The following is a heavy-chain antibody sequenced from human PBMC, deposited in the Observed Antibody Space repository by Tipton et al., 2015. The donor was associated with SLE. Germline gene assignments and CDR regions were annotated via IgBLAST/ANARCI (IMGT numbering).Heavy chain of an antibody. CDR1: GGSISRSSHY. CDR3: AREGQYQGWFAP. J-gene: IGHJ5*02. Sequence: TLSLTCTVSGGSISRSSHYWGWIRQPPGKGLEGIGSIYYSGRTYYNSSLKSRVTISVDTSKNQFSLTLSSVTDADTAVYSCAREGQYQGWFAPGGQGSRVTVPS. CDR2: IYYSGRT. V-gene: IGHV4-39*07. D-gene: IGHD2-2*01.